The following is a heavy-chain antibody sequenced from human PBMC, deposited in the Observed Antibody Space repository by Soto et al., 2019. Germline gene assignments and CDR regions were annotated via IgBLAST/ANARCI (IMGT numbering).Heavy chain of an antibody. CDR3: ARGQNDAFDI. CDR1: GFTFSNYV. CDR2: ISGTGYNI. J-gene: IGHJ3*02. V-gene: IGHV3-21*01. Sequence: GGSLRLSCAASGFTFSNYVMTWVRQAPGEGLEWVSAISGTGYNIFYADSVKGRFTISRDNAKNSLYLQMNSLRAEDTAVYYCARGQNDAFDIWGQGTTVTVS.